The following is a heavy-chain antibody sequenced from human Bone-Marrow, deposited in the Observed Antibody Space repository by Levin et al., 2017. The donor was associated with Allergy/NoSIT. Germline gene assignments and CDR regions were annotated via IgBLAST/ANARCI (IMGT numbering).Heavy chain of an antibody. D-gene: IGHD2-21*01. J-gene: IGHJ6*02. CDR1: GFTLTSYR. Sequence: ASVKVSCKASGFTLTSYRLTWVRQAPGQGLEWMGRISAYTGKTDYALKFQGRVTMTTDTSSGTAYLELRRLRSDDTAVYYCARASRHKLLAYYYYGVDVWCQGTTVTVSS. V-gene: IGHV1-18*01. CDR2: ISAYTGKT. CDR3: ARASRHKLLAYYYYGVDV.